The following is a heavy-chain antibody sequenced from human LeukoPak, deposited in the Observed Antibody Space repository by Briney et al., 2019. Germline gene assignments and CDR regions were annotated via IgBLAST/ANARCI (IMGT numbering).Heavy chain of an antibody. CDR2: ITNSGRST. CDR3: AREASGYYHVFDS. D-gene: IGHD3-3*01. V-gene: IGHV3-11*04. J-gene: IGHJ4*02. CDR1: GFSLSTYF. Sequence: PGGSLRLSCEASGFSLSTYFISCIRQAPGKGLEWVSYITNSGRSTKYADAVKGRFTISRDNTKQSVYLVMTDLRAEDTAVYYCAREASGYYHVFDSWGQGTLVTVSS.